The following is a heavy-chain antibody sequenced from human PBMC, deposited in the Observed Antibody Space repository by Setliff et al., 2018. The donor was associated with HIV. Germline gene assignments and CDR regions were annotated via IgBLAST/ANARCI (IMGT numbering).Heavy chain of an antibody. CDR2: IYASGVT. Sequence: PSETLSLTCTVSGGSISSHYWSWIRLSPKTGLEWIGYIYASGVTSYNPSLKSRVTISIDTSKNQFSLKLNSMTAADTAVYYCATRPAGSYWYGVFDFWGRGMLVTVS. D-gene: IGHD6-13*01. CDR3: ATRPAGSYWYGVFDF. V-gene: IGHV4-4*09. CDR1: GGSISSHY. J-gene: IGHJ4*02.